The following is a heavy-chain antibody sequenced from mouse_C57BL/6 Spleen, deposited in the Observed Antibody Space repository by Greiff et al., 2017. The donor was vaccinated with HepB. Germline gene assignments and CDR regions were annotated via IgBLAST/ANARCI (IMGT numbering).Heavy chain of an antibody. D-gene: IGHD2-4*01. CDR3: ARTDYDEAGFAY. CDR1: GYTFTSYW. J-gene: IGHJ3*01. CDR2: IYPGSGST. V-gene: IGHV1-55*01. Sequence: QVQLQQPGAELVKPGASVKMSCKASGYTFTSYWITWVKQRPGQGLEWIGDIYPGSGSTNYNEKFKSKATLTVDTSSSTAYMQLSSLTSEDSAVYYCARTDYDEAGFAYWGQGTLVTVSA.